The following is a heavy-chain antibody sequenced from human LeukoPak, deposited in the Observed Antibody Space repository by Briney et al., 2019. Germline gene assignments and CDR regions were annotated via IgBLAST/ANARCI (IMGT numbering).Heavy chain of an antibody. J-gene: IGHJ4*02. Sequence: ASVKVSCKASGYTFTDYYMPWVRQAPGQGLEWMGRINPNSGGTNYAQKFQGRVTMTRDTSISTAYMELSRLRSDDTAVYYCARSLSPHPNNYYDSSGYEGDYWGQGTLVTVSS. CDR1: GYTFTDYY. D-gene: IGHD3-22*01. CDR3: ARSLSPHPNNYYDSSGYEGDY. V-gene: IGHV1-2*06. CDR2: INPNSGGT.